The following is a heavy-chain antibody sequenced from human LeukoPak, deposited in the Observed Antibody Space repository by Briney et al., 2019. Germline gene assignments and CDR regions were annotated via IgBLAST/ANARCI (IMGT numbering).Heavy chain of an antibody. J-gene: IGHJ5*02. CDR1: GYTFTGYY. CDR3: ARTAVAGVYNWFDP. D-gene: IGHD6-19*01. V-gene: IGHV1-2*04. CDR2: INPNSGGT. Sequence: ASVKVSCKASGYTFTGYYMHWVRQAPGQGLEWMGWINPNSGGTNYAQKFQGWVTMTRDTSISTAYMELSRLRSDDTAVYYCARTAVAGVYNWFDPWGQGTLVTVSS.